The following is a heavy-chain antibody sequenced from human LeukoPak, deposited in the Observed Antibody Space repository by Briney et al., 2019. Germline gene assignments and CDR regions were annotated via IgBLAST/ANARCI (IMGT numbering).Heavy chain of an antibody. CDR3: ARRDDFDY. V-gene: IGHV3-48*01. J-gene: IGHJ4*02. D-gene: IGHD5-24*01. CDR1: GFTFGNYH. Sequence: GGSLRLSCTASGFTFGNYHMNWVRQAPGKGLEWVSFISTSSSNVIYYADSVKGRFTISRDNAKNSLYLQMNSLRAEDTAVYYCARRDDFDYWGQGTLVTVSS. CDR2: ISTSSSNVI.